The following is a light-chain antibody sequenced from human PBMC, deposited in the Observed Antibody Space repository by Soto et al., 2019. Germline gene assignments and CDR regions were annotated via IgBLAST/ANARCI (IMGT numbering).Light chain of an antibody. V-gene: IGLV2-8*01. CDR3: SSDAGKYNYV. Sequence: QSVLTEPPSASGSPGQSVTIPCTGTSSDVGGYDHVSWYQQHPGKAPKLMIYEVTKRPAGVPDRFSGSTSGNTASLTVSGLQAEDEADYFCSSDAGKYNYVFGTGTKVTV. CDR2: EVT. CDR1: SSDVGGYDH. J-gene: IGLJ1*01.